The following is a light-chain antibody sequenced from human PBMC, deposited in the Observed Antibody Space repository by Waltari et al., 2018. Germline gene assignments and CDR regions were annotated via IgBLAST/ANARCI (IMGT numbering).Light chain of an antibody. V-gene: IGKV3-11*01. CDR2: DVS. CDR1: QSVGNF. J-gene: IGKJ4*01. CDR3: QQRGNWAPLT. Sequence: ELVLTQSPATLYLSPGERATLSCRASQSVGNFLAWYRQKPGQPPRLVIYDVSHRATGTPARVSGSGSGTDFTLTISTLQPEDFAFYFCQQRGNWAPLTFGGGTEVVIK.